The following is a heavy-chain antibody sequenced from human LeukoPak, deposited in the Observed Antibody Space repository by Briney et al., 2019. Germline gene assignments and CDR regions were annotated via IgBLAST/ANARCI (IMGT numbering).Heavy chain of an antibody. D-gene: IGHD3-22*01. CDR2: IYPGDSDT. V-gene: IGHV5-51*01. Sequence: KFGESLKISCKGSGCSFTSYWIGWVRQMPGKGLEWMGIIYPGDSDTRYSPSFQGQVTISADKSISTAYLQWSSLKASDTAMYYCARGAYYDSSGYYLDYWGQGTLVTVSS. J-gene: IGHJ4*02. CDR3: ARGAYYDSSGYYLDY. CDR1: GCSFTSYW.